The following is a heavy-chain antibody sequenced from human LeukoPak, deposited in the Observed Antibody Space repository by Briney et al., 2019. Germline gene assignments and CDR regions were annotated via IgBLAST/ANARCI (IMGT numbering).Heavy chain of an antibody. CDR2: INSDGSWT. J-gene: IGHJ4*02. CDR1: GTYW. D-gene: IGHD2/OR15-2a*01. CDR3: VTFYETY. V-gene: IGHV3-74*01. Sequence: GGSLRLSCAASGTYWMHWVRQAPGKGLVWVSHINSDGSWTGYADSVRGRFTISKDNAKNTVSLQMNNLRAEDTAVYYCVTFYETYWGRGTLVTVSS.